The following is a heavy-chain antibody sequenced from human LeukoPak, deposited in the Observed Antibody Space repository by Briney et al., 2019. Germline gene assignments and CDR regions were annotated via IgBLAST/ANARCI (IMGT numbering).Heavy chain of an antibody. J-gene: IGHJ4*02. Sequence: PSETLSLTCTVSGGSISSDYWSWIRQPPGKGLEWIGYIYYSGSTNYNPSLKSRVTISVDTSKNQFSLKLSSVTAADTAVYYCARLAAAGSDYWGQGTLVTVSS. CDR3: ARLAAAGSDY. D-gene: IGHD6-13*01. V-gene: IGHV4-59*08. CDR1: GGSISSDY. CDR2: IYYSGST.